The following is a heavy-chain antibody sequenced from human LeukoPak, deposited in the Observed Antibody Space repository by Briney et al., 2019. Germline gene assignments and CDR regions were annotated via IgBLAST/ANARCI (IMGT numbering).Heavy chain of an antibody. J-gene: IGHJ5*02. D-gene: IGHD2-2*01. CDR1: GGSFSGYY. V-gene: IGHV4-34*01. Sequence: SETLSLTCAVYGGSFSGYYWSWIRQPPGKGLEWIGEINHSGSTNYNPSLKSRVTISVDTSKNQFSLKLSSVTAAGTAVYYCARGRGYCSSTSCPFDPWGQGTLVTVSS. CDR2: INHSGST. CDR3: ARGRGYCSSTSCPFDP.